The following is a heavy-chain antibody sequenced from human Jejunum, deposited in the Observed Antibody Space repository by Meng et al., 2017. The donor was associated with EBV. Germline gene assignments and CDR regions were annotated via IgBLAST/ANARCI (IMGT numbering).Heavy chain of an antibody. Sequence: VPLHEPGPGLVKPWGTLSLTCAVSGGSISSSNWWSWVRQPPGKGPEWIGEIFHIGTTNYNPTLKSRVTMSVDKSKNHFSLKLTSVTAADTAVYYCARDGGPSGSYAYWFDPWGQGTLVTVSS. V-gene: IGHV4-4*02. D-gene: IGHD1-26*01. CDR3: ARDGGPSGSYAYWFDP. CDR2: IFHIGTT. J-gene: IGHJ5*02. CDR1: GGSISSSNW.